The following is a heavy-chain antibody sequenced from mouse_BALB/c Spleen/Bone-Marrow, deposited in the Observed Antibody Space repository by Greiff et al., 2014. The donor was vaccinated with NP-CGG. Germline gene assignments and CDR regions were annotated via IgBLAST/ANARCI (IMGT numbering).Heavy chain of an antibody. CDR3: ARAYYRYAMDY. Sequence: DVHLVESGPGLVKPSQTVSLTCTVTGISITTGNYRWSWIRQFPGNKLEWIGFIYYSGNITYNPSLTSRTTITRDTSKNQFFLEMNSLTAEDTATYYCARAYYRYAMDYWGQGTSVTVSS. V-gene: IGHV3-5*02. J-gene: IGHJ4*01. D-gene: IGHD2-14*01. CDR2: IYYSGNI. CDR1: GISITTGNYR.